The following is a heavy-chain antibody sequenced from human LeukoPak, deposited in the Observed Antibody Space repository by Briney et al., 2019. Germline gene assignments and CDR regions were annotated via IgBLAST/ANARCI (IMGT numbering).Heavy chain of an antibody. V-gene: IGHV4-59*01. Sequence: PSETLSLTCTVSGGSIGSYYWSWIRQPPGKGLEWIGYIYYSGSTNYNPSLKSRATISVDTSKNQFSLKLNSVTAADTAIYYCARDRTTSTRAAFDFWGQGSVVTVSS. J-gene: IGHJ3*01. CDR1: GGSIGSYY. D-gene: IGHD1-1*01. CDR2: IYYSGST. CDR3: ARDRTTSTRAAFDF.